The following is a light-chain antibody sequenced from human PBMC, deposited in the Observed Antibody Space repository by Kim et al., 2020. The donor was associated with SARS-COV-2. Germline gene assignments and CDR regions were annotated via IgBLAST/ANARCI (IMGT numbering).Light chain of an antibody. CDR2: EDS. V-gene: IGLV1-51*02. CDR3: GTWDSRLSGGV. Sequence: KVFISCSGDSSNIGRNYVSWYRLLPCTAPKLLIYEDSNRYSWIPDRFSGSKSGTTATLAITGVQAGDEAEYFCGTWDSRLSGGVFGTGTKVTVL. J-gene: IGLJ1*01. CDR1: SSNIGRNY.